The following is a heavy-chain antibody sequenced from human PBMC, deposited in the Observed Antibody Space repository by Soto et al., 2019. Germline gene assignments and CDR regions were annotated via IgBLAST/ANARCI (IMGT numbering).Heavy chain of an antibody. CDR1: GGSFSGYY. CDR2: INHSGST. J-gene: IGHJ4*02. D-gene: IGHD5-12*01. V-gene: IGHV4-34*01. Sequence: SETLSLTCAVYGGSFSGYYWSWIRQPPGKGLEWIGEINHSGSTNYNPSLKSRVTISVDTSKNQFSLKLSSVTAADTAVYYCAREGSDANGGYGHFDYWGQRTLVT. CDR3: AREGSDANGGYGHFDY.